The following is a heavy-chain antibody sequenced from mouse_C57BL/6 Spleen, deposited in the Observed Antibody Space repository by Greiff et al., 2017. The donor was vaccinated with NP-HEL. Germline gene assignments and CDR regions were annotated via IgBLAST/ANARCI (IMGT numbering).Heavy chain of an antibody. Sequence: VQPAQSGAELVKPGASVKLACKASGYTFTEYTINWVKQGSGPGLEGIGWVLPGSGRIKYNEEFKDKGTLTADKSSSTVYLELSRLPSEGSAVYFCARHEENSYGAWFAYWGQGTLVTVSA. CDR3: ARHEENSYGAWFAY. CDR1: GYTFTEYT. J-gene: IGHJ3*01. D-gene: IGHD5-2*01. CDR2: VLPGSGRI. V-gene: IGHV1-62-2*01.